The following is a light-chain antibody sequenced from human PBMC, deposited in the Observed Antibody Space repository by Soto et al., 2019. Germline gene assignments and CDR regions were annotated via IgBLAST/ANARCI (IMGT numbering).Light chain of an antibody. V-gene: IGKV1-5*01. CDR2: DAS. CDR3: QQYHSYSQT. CDR1: QSLSRW. J-gene: IGKJ1*01. Sequence: DIQMTQSPSTLSASVGDTVTITCRASQSLSRWLAWYQQEVGKAPKLLIYDASTLQSGVPSRFSGSGSGTEFTLTLSSLQPNDSATYYCQQYHSYSQTFGQGTKVEIK.